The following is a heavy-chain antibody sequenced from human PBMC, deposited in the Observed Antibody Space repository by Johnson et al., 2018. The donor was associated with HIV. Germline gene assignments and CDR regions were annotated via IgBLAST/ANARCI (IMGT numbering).Heavy chain of an antibody. CDR3: AKDRAVNFWSGGGACDV. J-gene: IGHJ3*01. CDR1: GFTFSSYA. D-gene: IGHD3-3*01. Sequence: VQLVESGGGLVQPGGSLRLSCAASGFTFSSYAMSWVRQAPGKGLEWVSAISGADSSTYYADSVKGRFTISRDNSKNTLYLQMNSLRAEDTAVYYCAKDRAVNFWSGGGACDVWGQGTVVTVSS. V-gene: IGHV3-23*04. CDR2: ISGADSST.